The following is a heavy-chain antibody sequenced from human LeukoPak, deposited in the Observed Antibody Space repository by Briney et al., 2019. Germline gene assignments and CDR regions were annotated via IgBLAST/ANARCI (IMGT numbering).Heavy chain of an antibody. J-gene: IGHJ4*02. D-gene: IGHD3-3*01. CDR2: ISYDGSNK. CDR1: GFTFSSYG. CDR3: ARGVNYDFSDY. Sequence: GGSLRLSCAASGFTFSSYGMHWVRQAPGKGLEWVAVISYDGSNKYYADSVKGRFTISRDNSKNTLYLQMNSLRAEDTAVYYCARGVNYDFSDYWGQGTLVTVSS. V-gene: IGHV3-30*03.